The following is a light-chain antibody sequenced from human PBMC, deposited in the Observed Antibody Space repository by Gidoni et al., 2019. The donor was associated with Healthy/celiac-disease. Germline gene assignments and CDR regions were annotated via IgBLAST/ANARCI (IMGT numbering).Light chain of an antibody. CDR1: QRLLHSNGYNY. J-gene: IGKJ3*01. V-gene: IGKV2-28*01. Sequence: IVMTQFPLSLPVTPGEPASISCRSSQRLLHSNGYNYLDWYLQKPGQSPQLLIYWGSNRASGVPDRFSGSGSGTDFTLKISKVEAEDVGVYYCMQALQTPRTFGPGTKVDIK. CDR2: WGS. CDR3: MQALQTPRT.